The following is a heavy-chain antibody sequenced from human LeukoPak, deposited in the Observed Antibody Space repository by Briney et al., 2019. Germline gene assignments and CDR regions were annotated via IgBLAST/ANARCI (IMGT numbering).Heavy chain of an antibody. Sequence: ASVKVSCKASGYTFTSYGISWVRQAPGQGLEWMGWISAYNGNTNYAQKLQGRVTMTTDTSTSTAYMELRSLRSDDTAVYYCARAQYYYGSGSYSPLGYWGQGTLVTLSS. J-gene: IGHJ4*02. CDR2: ISAYNGNT. V-gene: IGHV1-18*01. CDR3: ARAQYYYGSGSYSPLGY. D-gene: IGHD3-10*01. CDR1: GYTFTSYG.